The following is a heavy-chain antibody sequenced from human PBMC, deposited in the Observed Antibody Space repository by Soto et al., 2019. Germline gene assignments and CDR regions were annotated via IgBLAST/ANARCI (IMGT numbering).Heavy chain of an antibody. CDR1: GYTFTSYG. J-gene: IGHJ4*02. Sequence: QVQLVQSRAEVKKPGASVKVSCKASGYTFTSYGISWVRQTPGQGLEWMRWISAYNGNTNYAQKLQGRVTMTTDTSTSTAYMELRSLRSDDTAVYYCARGLPVLRYFDWLLGNFDYWGQGTLVTVSS. CDR3: ARGLPVLRYFDWLLGNFDY. D-gene: IGHD3-9*01. V-gene: IGHV1-18*04. CDR2: ISAYNGNT.